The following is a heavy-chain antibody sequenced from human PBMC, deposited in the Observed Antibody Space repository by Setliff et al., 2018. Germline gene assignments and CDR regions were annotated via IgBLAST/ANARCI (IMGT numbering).Heavy chain of an antibody. D-gene: IGHD5-18*01. V-gene: IGHV1-3*01. CDR1: GFTLTSYP. Sequence: ASVKVSCKASGFTLTSYPIHWVRQAPGQRLEWMGWINPDNGNRKYSQRFQGRVTITRDTSASTVFLELSTLRSEDTAVYYCARDKLWLMGYYYYYYMDVWGKGTTVTVSS. J-gene: IGHJ6*03. CDR3: ARDKLWLMGYYYYYYMDV. CDR2: INPDNGNR.